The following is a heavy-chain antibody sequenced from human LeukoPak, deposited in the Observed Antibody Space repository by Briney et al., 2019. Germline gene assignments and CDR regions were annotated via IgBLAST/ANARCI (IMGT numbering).Heavy chain of an antibody. CDR3: ARDPSGVLDYDILTGYSFDY. J-gene: IGHJ4*02. CDR1: GYTFTGYY. CDR2: INPNSGGT. Sequence: ASVKVSCKASGYTFTGYYVHWVRQAPGQGLEWMGWINPNSGGTNYAQKFQGRVTMTRDTSISTAYMELSRLRSDDTAVYYCARDPSGVLDYDILTGYSFDYWGQGTLVTVSS. V-gene: IGHV1-2*02. D-gene: IGHD3-9*01.